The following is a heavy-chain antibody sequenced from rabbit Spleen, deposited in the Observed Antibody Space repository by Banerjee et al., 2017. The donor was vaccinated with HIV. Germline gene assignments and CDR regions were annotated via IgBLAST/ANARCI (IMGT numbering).Heavy chain of an antibody. D-gene: IGHD8-1*01. V-gene: IGHV1S47*01. CDR2: IDPLFGIT. CDR1: GFEFSSYG. CDR3: ARDTGTSFSTYGMDL. Sequence: QEQVVESGGGLVQPGGSLKLSCKASGFEFSSYGVSWVRQAPGKGLEWIGYIDPLFGITYYANWVNGRFSISSHNAQSTVDLKMTSLTAADSATYFCARDTGTSFSTYGMDLLGQGTLVTVS. J-gene: IGHJ6*01.